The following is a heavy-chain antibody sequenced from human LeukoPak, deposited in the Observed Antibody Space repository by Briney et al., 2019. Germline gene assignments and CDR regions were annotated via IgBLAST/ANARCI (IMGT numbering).Heavy chain of an antibody. V-gene: IGHV4-38-2*02. D-gene: IGHD6-13*01. CDR2: IYRSGST. Sequence: SETLSLTCSVSGYSISSGYYWGWIRQPPGKGLEWIANIYRSGSTYYNPSLKSRITISLDTSKNQISLNLTSVTAADTAVYYCARGSKGYSSTWPQGEFDYWGRGTLVTVSS. CDR1: GYSISSGYY. J-gene: IGHJ4*02. CDR3: ARGSKGYSSTWPQGEFDY.